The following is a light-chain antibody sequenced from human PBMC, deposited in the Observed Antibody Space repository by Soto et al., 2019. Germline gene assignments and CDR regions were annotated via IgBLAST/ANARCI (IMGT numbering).Light chain of an antibody. J-gene: IGKJ1*01. CDR2: GVS. Sequence: EIVMTQSPATLSVSPGERATLSCRASQSVPSNFLAWYQQKPGQAPILLIYGVSRRATGIPDRFSGSGSGTDFTLTISRLEPEDFAVYYCQQYDSSWTFGQGTKVEIK. V-gene: IGKV3-20*01. CDR1: QSVPSNF. CDR3: QQYDSSWT.